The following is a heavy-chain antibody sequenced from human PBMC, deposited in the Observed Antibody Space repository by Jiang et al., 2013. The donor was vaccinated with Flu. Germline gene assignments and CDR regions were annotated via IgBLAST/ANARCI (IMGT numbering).Heavy chain of an antibody. CDR3: ARGPDISAYYYFY. CDR1: GDTFSSNA. V-gene: IGHV1-69*06. D-gene: IGHD3-22*01. CDR2: IIPIFGTV. J-gene: IGHJ4*02. Sequence: GAEVKKPGSSVRVSCKASGDTFSSNAISWVRQAPGQGFEWMGGIIPIFGTVNYAQKFQGRVTITADKSTSTVYMALSSLRSEDTAVYYCARGPDISAYYYFYWGQGTLVTVSS.